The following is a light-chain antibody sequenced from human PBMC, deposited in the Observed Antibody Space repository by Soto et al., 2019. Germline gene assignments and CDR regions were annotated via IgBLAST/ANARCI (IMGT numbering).Light chain of an antibody. CDR1: SSDVGSYNL. Sequence: QSALTQPDSVSGSPGQSITISCTGTSSDVGSYNLVSWYQQHPGKAPKLMIYEGSKRPSGVSNRFSGSNSGNTASLTISGLQAEDEADYYCCSYAGSSTPYVFGTGTKLTVL. CDR2: EGS. V-gene: IGLV2-23*01. J-gene: IGLJ1*01. CDR3: CSYAGSSTPYV.